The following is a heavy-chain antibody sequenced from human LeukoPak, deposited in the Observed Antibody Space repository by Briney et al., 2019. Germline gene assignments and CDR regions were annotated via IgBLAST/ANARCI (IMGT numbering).Heavy chain of an antibody. CDR3: AREWSIAGYSNWFDP. D-gene: IGHD6-6*01. V-gene: IGHV4-39*07. CDR2: VYYSGST. CDR1: RGSLCRRSYY. J-gene: IGHJ5*02. Sequence: SETLSLTCTLSRGSLCRRSYYSGWVCQPPEGGGERIVGVYYSGSTYYNPSLKSRVTISVDTSKNQFSLKLSSVTAADTAVYYCAREWSIAGYSNWFDPWGQGTLVTVSS.